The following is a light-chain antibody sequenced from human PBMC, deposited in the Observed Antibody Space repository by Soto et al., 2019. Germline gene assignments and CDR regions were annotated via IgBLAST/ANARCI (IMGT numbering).Light chain of an antibody. CDR3: QQYDNCPT. CDR2: DAS. Sequence: DIQMTQSHSSLSASVGDRVTITCQASQGINNYLNWFQQKPGKAPKLLISDASNLQTGVPSRFSGSGSGTDFTLIISRLQPEDIATYYCQQYDNCPTFGQGTRLEIK. J-gene: IGKJ5*01. CDR1: QGINNY. V-gene: IGKV1-33*01.